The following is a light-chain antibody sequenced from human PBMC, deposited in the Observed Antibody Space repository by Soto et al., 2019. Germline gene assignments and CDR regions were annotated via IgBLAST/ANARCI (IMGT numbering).Light chain of an antibody. V-gene: IGKV1-5*03. J-gene: IGKJ1*01. Sequence: DIQMTQSPSTLSASVGDRVPITCRASQSINSWLAWYQQKPGKAPKLLIYKASSLESGVPSRFSGSGSGTEFTLTISSLQPDDFATYYCQQFHSFSPTFGQGTKVDIK. CDR3: QQFHSFSPT. CDR1: QSINSW. CDR2: KAS.